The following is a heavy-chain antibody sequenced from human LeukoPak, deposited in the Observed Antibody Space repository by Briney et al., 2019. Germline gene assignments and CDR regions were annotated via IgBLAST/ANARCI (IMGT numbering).Heavy chain of an antibody. CDR2: IGGDGGRT. V-gene: IGHV3-23*01. J-gene: IGHJ4*02. D-gene: IGHD3-9*01. CDR3: AKGPDVLRYFDWLSTLYYFDY. CDR1: GFSFRDYA. Sequence: PGGSLRLSCAASGFSFRDYAMSWVRQAPGKGLEWVSLIGGDGGRTYYADSVKGRFTISRDNSKNTLYLQMNSLRAEDTAVYYCAKGPDVLRYFDWLSTLYYFDYWGQGTLVTVSS.